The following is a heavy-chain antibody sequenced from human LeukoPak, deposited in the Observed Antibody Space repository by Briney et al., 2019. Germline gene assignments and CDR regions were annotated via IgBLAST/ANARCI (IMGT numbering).Heavy chain of an antibody. J-gene: IGHJ4*02. CDR2: IYYSGST. Sequence: SETLSLTCTVSGGSISSSNYHWGWIRQPPGKGLEWIGSIYYSGSTYYNPSLKSRVTISVDTSKNQFSLELSSVTAADTAVYYCARAGYGDSDFDYWGQGTLVTVSS. D-gene: IGHD4-17*01. V-gene: IGHV4-39*07. CDR3: ARAGYGDSDFDY. CDR1: GGSISSSNYH.